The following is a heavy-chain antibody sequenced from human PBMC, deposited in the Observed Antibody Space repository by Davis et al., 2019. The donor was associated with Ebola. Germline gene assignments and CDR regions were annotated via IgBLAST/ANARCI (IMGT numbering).Heavy chain of an antibody. CDR2: IYPGDSDT. CDR3: ARLIVGATTYFDY. Sequence: PGGSLRLSCKGSGYSFTSYWIGWVRQMPGKGLEWMGIIYPGDSDTRYSPSFQGQVTISADKSISTAYLQWSSLKASDTAMYYCARLIVGATTYFDYWGQGTLVTVSS. D-gene: IGHD1-26*01. V-gene: IGHV5-51*01. CDR1: GYSFTSYW. J-gene: IGHJ4*02.